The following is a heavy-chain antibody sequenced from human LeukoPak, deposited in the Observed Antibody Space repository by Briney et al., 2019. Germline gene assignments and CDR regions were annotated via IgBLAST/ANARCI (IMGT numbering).Heavy chain of an antibody. Sequence: GGSLRLSCAASGFTFSSYWMSWVRQAPGKGLEWVANIKQDGSEKYYVDSVKGRFTISRDNAKNSLYLQVNSLRAEDTAVYYCARGAGDIAAAHDAFDIWGQGTMVTVSS. CDR2: IKQDGSEK. D-gene: IGHD6-13*01. J-gene: IGHJ3*02. V-gene: IGHV3-7*01. CDR1: GFTFSSYW. CDR3: ARGAGDIAAAHDAFDI.